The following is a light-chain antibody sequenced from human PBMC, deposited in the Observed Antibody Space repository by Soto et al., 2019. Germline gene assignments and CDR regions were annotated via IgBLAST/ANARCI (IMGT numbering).Light chain of an antibody. CDR3: QQRSNWPALT. V-gene: IGKV3-15*01. Sequence: IVMTQSPGTLSVSPGERATLSCRASQNIGNKVGWYQQKPGQAPRLLIYGASTRATGIPVRFSGSGSGTEFTLTITSLQSEDSAVYYCQQRSNWPALTFGGGTKV. CDR1: QNIGNK. CDR2: GAS. J-gene: IGKJ4*01.